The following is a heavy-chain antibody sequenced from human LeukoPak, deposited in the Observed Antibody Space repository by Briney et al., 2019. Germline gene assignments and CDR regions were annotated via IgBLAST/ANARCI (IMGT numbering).Heavy chain of an antibody. CDR3: ARAPDSSGYFRDYYYYGMDV. V-gene: IGHV3-21*01. CDR1: GFTFSSYS. J-gene: IGHJ6*02. CDR2: ISSSSSYI. D-gene: IGHD3-22*01. Sequence: GGSLRLSCAASGFTFSSYSMNWVRQAPGKGLEWVSSISSSSSYIYYADSVKGRFTISRDNAKNSLYLQMNSLRAEDTAVYYCARAPDSSGYFRDYYYYGMDVWGQGTTVTISS.